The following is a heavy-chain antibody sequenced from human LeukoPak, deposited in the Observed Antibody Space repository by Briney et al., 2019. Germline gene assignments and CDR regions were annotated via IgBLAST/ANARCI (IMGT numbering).Heavy chain of an antibody. V-gene: IGHV1-18*01. CDR2: ISAYNGNT. Sequence: ASVKVSCKASGYTFTSYGISWVRQAPGQGLEWMGWISAYNGNTNYAQELQGRVTMTTDTSTSTAYMELRSLRSDDAAVYYCARDREPSGLRYFDWFDPWGQGTLVTVSS. D-gene: IGHD3-9*01. CDR1: GYTFTSYG. J-gene: IGHJ5*02. CDR3: ARDREPSGLRYFDWFDP.